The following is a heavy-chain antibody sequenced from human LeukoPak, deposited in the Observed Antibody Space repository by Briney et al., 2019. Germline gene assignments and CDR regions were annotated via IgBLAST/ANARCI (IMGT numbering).Heavy chain of an antibody. CDR1: GGSFSGYY. D-gene: IGHD3-16*02. V-gene: IGHV4-34*01. Sequence: SETLSLTCAVYGGSFSGYYWTWIRQPPGKGLEWIGEINHSGSTNYNPSLKSRVTISVDTSKNQFSLKLSSVTAADTAVYYCARGYDYVWGSYRNRYPKPYYMDVWGKGTTVTISS. J-gene: IGHJ6*03. CDR3: ARGYDYVWGSYRNRYPKPYYMDV. CDR2: INHSGST.